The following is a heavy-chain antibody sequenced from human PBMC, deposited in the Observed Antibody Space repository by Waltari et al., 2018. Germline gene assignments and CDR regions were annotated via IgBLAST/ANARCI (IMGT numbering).Heavy chain of an antibody. CDR2: INYRGTT. Sequence: QVQLQQWGAGPLKPSETLSLTCVVYGGSFSGFYWSWIRRPPGKGLEYNGEINYRGTTTYNPSLKSRVTISIDTSKNHFSLKLSSVTAADTAVYYCARGDYSGSGSYNSWGQGTLVTVSS. CDR1: GGSFSGFY. J-gene: IGHJ4*02. V-gene: IGHV4-34*01. CDR3: ARGDYSGSGSYNS. D-gene: IGHD3-10*01.